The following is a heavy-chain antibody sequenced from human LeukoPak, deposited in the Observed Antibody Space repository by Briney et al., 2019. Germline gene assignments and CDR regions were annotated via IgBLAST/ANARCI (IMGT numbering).Heavy chain of an antibody. J-gene: IGHJ6*04. D-gene: IGHD3-10*01. CDR2: ISYDGSNK. CDR3: AKDAAKWFGDSYYYYYGMDV. Sequence: GGSLRLSCAAFGFTFSSYDMNWVRQAPGKGLEWVAVISYDGSNKYYADSVKGRFTISRDNSKNTLYLQMNSLRAEDTAVYYCAKDAAKWFGDSYYYYYGMDVWGKGTTVTVSS. V-gene: IGHV3-30*18. CDR1: GFTFSSYD.